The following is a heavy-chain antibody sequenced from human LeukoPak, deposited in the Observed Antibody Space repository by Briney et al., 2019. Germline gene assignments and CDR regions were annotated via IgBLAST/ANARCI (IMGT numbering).Heavy chain of an antibody. D-gene: IGHD3-3*01. CDR3: ARVYQFLEWSLGY. CDR2: ISSSSSTI. CDR1: GFTFSSYS. Sequence: PGGSLRLSCAASGFTFSSYSMNWVRQAPGKGLEWVSYISSSSSTIYYADSVKGRFTISRDNAKNSLYLQMNSLRAEDTAVYYCARVYQFLEWSLGYWGQGTLVTVSS. J-gene: IGHJ4*02. V-gene: IGHV3-48*01.